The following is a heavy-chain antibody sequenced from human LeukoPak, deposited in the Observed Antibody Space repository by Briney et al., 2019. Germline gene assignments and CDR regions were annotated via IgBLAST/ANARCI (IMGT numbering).Heavy chain of an antibody. V-gene: IGHV3-21*01. CDR1: GFTFSSYT. CDR2: ITSSSSYI. CDR3: AKGGGYEAQYYYYYLDV. J-gene: IGHJ6*03. Sequence: PGGSLRLSCAASGFTFSSYTMNWVRQAPGKGPEWVSSITSSSSYIYYADSVKGRFTISRDNSKNTLYLQMKSLRAEDTAVYYCAKGGGYEAQYYYYYLDVWGKGTTVTISS. D-gene: IGHD5-12*01.